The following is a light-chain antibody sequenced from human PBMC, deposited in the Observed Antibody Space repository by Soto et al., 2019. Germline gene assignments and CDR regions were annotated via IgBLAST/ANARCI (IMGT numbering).Light chain of an antibody. V-gene: IGKV1-5*01. Sequence: DIQMTQSPSTLSASVGDRVTITCRASQSVTNWLAWYQQKPGMAPKLLIYDASNLESGVPSRFSGSGSGTEFTLTISSLLPDDFAAFYCHQYNDYSPWTFGQGTKVEIK. CDR3: HQYNDYSPWT. J-gene: IGKJ1*01. CDR2: DAS. CDR1: QSVTNW.